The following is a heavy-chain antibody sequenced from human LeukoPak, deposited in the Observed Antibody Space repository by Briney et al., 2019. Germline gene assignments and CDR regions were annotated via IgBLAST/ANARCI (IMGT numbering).Heavy chain of an antibody. CDR3: ATPTSRIAFDI. J-gene: IGHJ3*02. CDR2: INHSGST. D-gene: IGHD2-15*01. CDR1: GGSISSSSYY. V-gene: IGHV4-39*07. Sequence: SETLSLTCTVSGGSISSSSYYWSWIRQPPGKGLEWIGEINHSGSTNYNPSLKSRVTISVDTSKNQFSLKLSSVTAADTAVYYCATPTSRIAFDIWGQGTMVTVSS.